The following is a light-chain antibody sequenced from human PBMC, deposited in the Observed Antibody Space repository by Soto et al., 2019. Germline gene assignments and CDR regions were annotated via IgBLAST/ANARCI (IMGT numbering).Light chain of an antibody. Sequence: DIQMTQSPSTLSASVGDRVTITCRASQSISTWLAWYQQKPGKAPNLLIYDASSLESGVPSRFSGSGSGTEFTLTISSLQPDDFATYYCQQYNTYWTVGQGTKVEIK. CDR2: DAS. CDR1: QSISTW. V-gene: IGKV1-5*01. J-gene: IGKJ1*01. CDR3: QQYNTYWT.